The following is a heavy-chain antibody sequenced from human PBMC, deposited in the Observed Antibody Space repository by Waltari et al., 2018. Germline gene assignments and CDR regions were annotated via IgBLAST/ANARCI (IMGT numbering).Heavy chain of an antibody. D-gene: IGHD4-17*01. Sequence: EVQLVESGGGLVKSGGSLRLSCAASGFTFSLYWMTWVRQAPGKALEWVANIKQDESERFYVVSVNGRFPISRDNAKNSLFLQMHSLLVEDTALSYCARNRVGTVTTPFDYWGQGTLVTVSS. V-gene: IGHV3-7*03. J-gene: IGHJ4*02. CDR2: IKQDESER. CDR3: ARNRVGTVTTPFDY. CDR1: GFTFSLYW.